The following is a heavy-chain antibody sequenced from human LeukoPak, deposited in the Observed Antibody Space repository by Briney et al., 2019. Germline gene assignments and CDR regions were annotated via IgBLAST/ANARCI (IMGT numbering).Heavy chain of an antibody. D-gene: IGHD2-15*01. J-gene: IGHJ4*02. CDR2: INHSGST. CDR3: ARGVYCSGGNCYRPLDY. Sequence: NPSETLSLTCTVSGGSISSYYWSWIRQPPGKGLEWIGEINHSGSTNYTPSLKSRVTISVDTSKNQFSLKLSSVTAADTAVYYCARGVYCSGGNCYRPLDYWGQGTLVTVSS. V-gene: IGHV4-34*01. CDR1: GGSISSYY.